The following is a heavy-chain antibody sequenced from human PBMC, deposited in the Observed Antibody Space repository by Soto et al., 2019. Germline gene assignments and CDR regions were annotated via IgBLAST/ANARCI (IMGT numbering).Heavy chain of an antibody. CDR1: GGSLSSYY. CDR3: ARGYCSSTSCYEFDY. CDR2: IYNSGST. V-gene: IGHV4-59*01. Sequence: SDTLSLTCTVSGGSLSSYYWIWIRQPPGKGLEWIGSIYNSGSTNYNPSLKSRVTISVDTSKKQFSLKLSSVTAADTAVYYCARGYCSSTSCYEFDYWGQGTLVNVSS. J-gene: IGHJ4*02. D-gene: IGHD2-2*01.